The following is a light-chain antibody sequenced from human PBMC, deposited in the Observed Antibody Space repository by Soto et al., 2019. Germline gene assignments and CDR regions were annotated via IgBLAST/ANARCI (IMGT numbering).Light chain of an antibody. CDR1: SSNIGAGYD. CDR3: QSYDNSLSVHVV. J-gene: IGLJ2*01. V-gene: IGLV1-40*01. Sequence: QSVLTQPPSVSGAPGQRVTISCTGTSSNIGAGYDVHWYQQVPGTSPKLLIFVNSNRPSGVPDRFSGSKSATSASLAITGLQAEDEADYYCQSYDNSLSVHVVFGGGTKVTVL. CDR2: VNS.